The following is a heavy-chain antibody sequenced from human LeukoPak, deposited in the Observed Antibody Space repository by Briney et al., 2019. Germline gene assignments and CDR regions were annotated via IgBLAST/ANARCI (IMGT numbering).Heavy chain of an antibody. D-gene: IGHD1-26*01. CDR3: ASLVGATDADY. V-gene: IGHV3-74*01. J-gene: IGHJ4*02. CDR2: INSDGSST. Sequence: GGSLRLSCAGSGFTFSSYLMHWVRQAPGKGLVWVSRINSDGSSTIYADSVKGRFTISRDNANNTLYLQMNSLGPEDTAVYYCASLVGATDADYWGQGTLVTVSS. CDR1: GFTFSSYL.